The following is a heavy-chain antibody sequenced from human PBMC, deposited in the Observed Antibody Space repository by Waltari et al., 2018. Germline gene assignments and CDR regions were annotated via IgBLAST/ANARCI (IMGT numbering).Heavy chain of an antibody. V-gene: IGHV1-69-2*01. CDR3: AAALGGGISASRPFHF. D-gene: IGHD3-10*01. J-gene: IGHJ3*01. CDR1: GDTFTDNY. CDR2: LDPEDGQA. Sequence: EVQLLQSGAEVKKPGTPVKISCKVSGDTFTDNYIHWIQQAPGKGLQWMVLLDPEDGQAVYAEKFQGRVTMTADTSIHTAYMELTSLTSEDTAFYYCAAALGGGISASRPFHFWGQGTMITVSS.